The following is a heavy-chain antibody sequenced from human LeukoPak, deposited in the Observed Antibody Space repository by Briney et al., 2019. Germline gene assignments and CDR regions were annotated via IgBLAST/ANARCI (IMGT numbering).Heavy chain of an antibody. CDR2: IYYSGST. CDR3: ARVKTRLNRWFDP. Sequence: SETLSLTCTVYGGSISSGGYYWSWIRQHPEKGLEWIGYIYYSGSTYYNPSLKSRVTISVDTSKYQFSLKLSSVTAADTAVYYCARVKTRLNRWFDPWGQGTLVTVSS. V-gene: IGHV4-31*03. D-gene: IGHD2/OR15-2a*01. J-gene: IGHJ5*02. CDR1: GGSISSGGYY.